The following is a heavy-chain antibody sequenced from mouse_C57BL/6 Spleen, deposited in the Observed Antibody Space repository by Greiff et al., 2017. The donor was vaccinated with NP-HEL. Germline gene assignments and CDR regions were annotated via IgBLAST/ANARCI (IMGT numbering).Heavy chain of an antibody. CDR2: IYPSDSET. CDR1: GYTFTSYW. D-gene: IGHD1-1*02. V-gene: IGHV1-61*01. Sequence: QVQLQQPGAELVRPGSSVKLSCKASGYTFTSYWMDWVKQRPGQGLEWIGNIYPSDSETNYNQKFKDKATLTVDKSSSTAYMQLSSLTSYDYAVYYCARVGVDYGPMDYWGQGTSVTVSS. J-gene: IGHJ4*01. CDR3: ARVGVDYGPMDY.